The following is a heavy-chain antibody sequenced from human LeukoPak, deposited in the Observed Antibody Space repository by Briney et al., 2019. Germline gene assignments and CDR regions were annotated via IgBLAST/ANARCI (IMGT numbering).Heavy chain of an antibody. CDR1: GGSISSGSYY. V-gene: IGHV4-61*02. J-gene: IGHJ4*02. CDR3: ARVTVRNYYLDY. Sequence: PSQTLSLTCTVSGGSISSGSYYWSWIRQPAGKGLEWIGRIYTSGSTNYNPSLKSRVTISVDTSKNQFSLKLSSVTAADTAVYYCARVTVRNYYLDYWGQGTLVTVSS. D-gene: IGHD3-10*01. CDR2: IYTSGST.